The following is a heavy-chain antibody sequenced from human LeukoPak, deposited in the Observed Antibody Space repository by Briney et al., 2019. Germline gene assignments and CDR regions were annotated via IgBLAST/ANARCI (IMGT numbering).Heavy chain of an antibody. V-gene: IGHV1-18*01. CDR1: GYTFTSYG. D-gene: IGHD2-15*01. J-gene: IGHJ6*02. CDR3: ARAAGSAVVAATPNYYYYGMDV. Sequence: GASVKVSCKASGYTFTSYGISWVRQAPGQGLEWMGWISAYNGNTNYAQKLQGRVTMTTDTSTSTAYMELRSLRSDDTAVYYCARAAGSAVVAATPNYYYYGMDVWGQGTTATVSS. CDR2: ISAYNGNT.